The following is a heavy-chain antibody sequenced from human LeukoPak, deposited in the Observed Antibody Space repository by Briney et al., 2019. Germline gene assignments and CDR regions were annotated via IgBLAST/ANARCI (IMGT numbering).Heavy chain of an antibody. Sequence: ASVKVSCKASGYTFTSHGISWVRQAPGQGLGWMGWISTYNGNTNYAQKLQGRVSMTTDTSTSTDSMDVRGLRSDYTAVYYCVIHLRYSSGWSASGMDDWGKATTVTISS. V-gene: IGHV1-18*01. CDR1: GYTFTSHG. CDR2: ISTYNGNT. J-gene: IGHJ6*03. D-gene: IGHD6-13*01. CDR3: VIHLRYSSGWSASGMDD.